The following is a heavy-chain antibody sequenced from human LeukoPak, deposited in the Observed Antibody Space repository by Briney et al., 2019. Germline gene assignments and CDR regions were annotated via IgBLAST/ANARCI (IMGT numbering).Heavy chain of an antibody. CDR2: IYYSGST. CDR3: ARSELLWFGGVNSGFDY. V-gene: IGHV4-59*01. Sequence: PSETLSLTCTVSGGSISSYYWSWIRQPPGKGLEWIGYIYYSGSTNYNPSLKSRVSISVDTSKNQFSLKLSSVTAADTAVYYCARSELLWFGGVNSGFDYWGQGTLVTVSS. CDR1: GGSISSYY. D-gene: IGHD3-10*01. J-gene: IGHJ4*02.